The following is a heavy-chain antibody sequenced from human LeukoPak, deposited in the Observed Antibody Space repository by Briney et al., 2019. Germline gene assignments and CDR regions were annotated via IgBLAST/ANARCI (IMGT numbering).Heavy chain of an antibody. Sequence: PSETLSLTCAVSGYSISSSNWWGWIRQPPGQGLEWIGYIYYSGSTYYNPSLKSRVTISVDTSKNQFSLKLSSVTAADTAVYYCARLPAARPYFDYWGQGTLVTVSS. D-gene: IGHD2-2*01. CDR1: GYSISSSNW. CDR2: IYYSGST. V-gene: IGHV4-28*01. J-gene: IGHJ4*02. CDR3: ARLPAARPYFDY.